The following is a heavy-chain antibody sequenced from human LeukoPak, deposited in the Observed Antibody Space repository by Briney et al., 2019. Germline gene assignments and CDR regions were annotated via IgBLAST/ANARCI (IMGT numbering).Heavy chain of an antibody. Sequence: PGGSLRLSCAASGFTFDDYAMHWVRQAPGKGLEWVSGISWNSGSIGYADSVKGRFTISRDNAKNSLYLQMNSLRAEDTALYYCAKGTGYDSSGYPDYWGQGTLVTVSS. V-gene: IGHV3-9*01. J-gene: IGHJ4*02. D-gene: IGHD3-22*01. CDR1: GFTFDDYA. CDR2: ISWNSGSI. CDR3: AKGTGYDSSGYPDY.